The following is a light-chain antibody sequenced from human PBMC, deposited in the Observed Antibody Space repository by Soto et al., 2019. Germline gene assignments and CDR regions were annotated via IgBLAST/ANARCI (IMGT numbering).Light chain of an antibody. V-gene: IGLV2-14*01. J-gene: IGLJ2*01. CDR1: SSDVGGYNY. Sequence: QSALTQPASVSGSPGQSITISCTGTSSDVGGYNYISWYQQHPGKAPKFIIYDVRNRPSGVSNRFSGSRAGNTASLTISRLQAEDEADYYFSSYTSSSTVIFGGGTKLTVL. CDR3: SSYTSSSTVI. CDR2: DVR.